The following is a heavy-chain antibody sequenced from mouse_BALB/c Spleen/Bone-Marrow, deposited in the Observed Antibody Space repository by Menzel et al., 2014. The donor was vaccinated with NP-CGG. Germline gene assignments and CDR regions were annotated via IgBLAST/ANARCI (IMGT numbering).Heavy chain of an antibody. CDR2: ISCYNGAT. J-gene: IGHJ2*01. D-gene: IGHD2-3*01. Sequence: LVKTGASVKISCKASGYSFTGYYMHWVKQSHGKSLAWIGYISCYNGATSYNQKFKGKATFTVDTSSSTAYMQFNSLTSEDSAVYYCARGDGYYVDFDYWGQGTTLTVSS. CDR3: ARGDGYYVDFDY. CDR1: GYSFTGYY. V-gene: IGHV1S34*01.